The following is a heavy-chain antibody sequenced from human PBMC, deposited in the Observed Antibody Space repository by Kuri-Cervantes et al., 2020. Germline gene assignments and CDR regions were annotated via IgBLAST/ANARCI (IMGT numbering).Heavy chain of an antibody. CDR3: ARVIDYGSGSYWDY. V-gene: IGHV4-39*07. Sequence: SETLSLTCTVSGGSISSSSYYWGWIRQPPGKGLEWIGSIYYSGSTYYNPSLKSRVTISVDKSKNQFSLKLSSVTAADTAVYYCARVIDYGSGSYWDYWGQGTLVTVSS. CDR1: GGSISSSSYY. CDR2: IYYSGST. J-gene: IGHJ4*02. D-gene: IGHD3-10*01.